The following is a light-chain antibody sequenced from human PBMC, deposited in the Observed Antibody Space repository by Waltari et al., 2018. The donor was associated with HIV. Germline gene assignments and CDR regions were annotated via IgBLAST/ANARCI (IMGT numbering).Light chain of an antibody. CDR3: QQYNRPWT. V-gene: IGKV1-5*03. CDR2: KAS. J-gene: IGKJ1*01. CDR1: QSISTW. Sequence: DIKLTQSPSTLSESVGDRVTITCRARQSISTWLAWYQQKPGKAPKLLIYKASTLESGVPSRFSGSGSGTEFTLTISSLQPDDFATYYCQQYNRPWTFGQGTKVEIK.